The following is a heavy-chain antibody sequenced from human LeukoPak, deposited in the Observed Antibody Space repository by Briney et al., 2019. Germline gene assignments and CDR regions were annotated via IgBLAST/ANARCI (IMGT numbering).Heavy chain of an antibody. D-gene: IGHD1-7*01. CDR2: ISGNGHDT. J-gene: IGHJ4*02. Sequence: GGSLRLSCAASGFIFSNYGMSWVRQTPGKGLEWVSVISGNGHDTFYIDSVKGRFTISRDNSMNTLYLQMNSLGVEDTALYSCARDRVPGTSPKMDSWGQGTLVTVSS. V-gene: IGHV3-23*01. CDR1: GFIFSNYG. CDR3: ARDRVPGTSPKMDS.